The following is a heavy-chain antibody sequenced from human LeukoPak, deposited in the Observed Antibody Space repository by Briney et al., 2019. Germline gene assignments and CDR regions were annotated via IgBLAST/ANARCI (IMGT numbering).Heavy chain of an antibody. D-gene: IGHD3-10*01. Sequence: SETLSLTCAVYGGSFRGYYWSWIRQPPGKGLEWTGEINHSGSTNYNPSLKSRVTISVDTSKNQFSLKLSSVTAADTAVYYCARGVRGVPFYWGQGTLVTVSS. V-gene: IGHV4-34*01. CDR3: ARGVRGVPFY. CDR2: INHSGST. CDR1: GGSFRGYY. J-gene: IGHJ4*02.